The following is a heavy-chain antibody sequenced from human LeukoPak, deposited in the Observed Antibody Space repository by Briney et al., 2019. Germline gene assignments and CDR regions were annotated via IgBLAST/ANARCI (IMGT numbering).Heavy chain of an antibody. D-gene: IGHD5-12*01. J-gene: IGHJ4*02. CDR1: GFTFSSYW. CDR2: IDSDGSST. Sequence: GGSLRLSCAASGFTFSSYWMHWVRQTPEKGLVWVSRIDSDGSSTIYADSVKGRFTISRDNAKNTLFLQMNSLRAEDTAVYYCTRGYVGIDYWGQGTLVTVSS. V-gene: IGHV3-74*01. CDR3: TRGYVGIDY.